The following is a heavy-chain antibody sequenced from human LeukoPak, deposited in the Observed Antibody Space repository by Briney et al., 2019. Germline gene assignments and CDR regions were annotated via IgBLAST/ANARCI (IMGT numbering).Heavy chain of an antibody. V-gene: IGHV1-24*01. Sequence: GASVKVSCKVSGYTLTELSMHWVRQAPGKGLEWMGGFDPEDGETIYAQKFQGRVTMTEDTSTDTAYMELSSLRSEDTAVYYCATVTLSGSYYHFDYWGQGTLVTVSS. J-gene: IGHJ4*02. CDR1: GYTLTELS. D-gene: IGHD1-26*01. CDR3: ATVTLSGSYYHFDY. CDR2: FDPEDGET.